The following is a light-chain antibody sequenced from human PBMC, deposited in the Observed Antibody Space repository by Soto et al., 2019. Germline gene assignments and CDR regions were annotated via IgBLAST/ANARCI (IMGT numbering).Light chain of an antibody. Sequence: EIVLTQSPATLSLSPGERATLSCRASQSIINSLAWYQQKPGQTPRLLIHDASNMATGIPARFSGSGSGTEFTLTISNLEHEDFAVYYCQQRSNWPWTFGQGTKVEIK. V-gene: IGKV3-11*01. CDR3: QQRSNWPWT. J-gene: IGKJ1*01. CDR2: DAS. CDR1: QSIINS.